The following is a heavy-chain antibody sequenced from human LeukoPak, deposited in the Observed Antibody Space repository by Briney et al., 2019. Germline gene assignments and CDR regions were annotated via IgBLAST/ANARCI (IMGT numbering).Heavy chain of an antibody. D-gene: IGHD3-22*01. J-gene: IGHJ4*02. CDR2: IYYSGST. CDR3: ARRVFYYDSSGNFDY. CDR1: GGSISSSSYY. Sequence: TSETLSLTCTVSGGSISSSSYYWGWIRQPQGKGLEWIGSIYYSGSTYYNPSLKSRVTISVDTSKNQFSLKLSSVTAADTAVYYCARRVFYYDSSGNFDYWGQGTLVTVSS. V-gene: IGHV4-39*01.